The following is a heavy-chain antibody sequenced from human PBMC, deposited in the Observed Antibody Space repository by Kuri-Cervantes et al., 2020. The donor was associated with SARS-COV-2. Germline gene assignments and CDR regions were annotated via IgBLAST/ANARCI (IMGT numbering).Heavy chain of an antibody. CDR1: GFTFSEYS. V-gene: IGHV3-48*01. Sequence: GESLKISCAASGFTFSEYSMNWVRQAPGKGLEWVSYIGSSISIIYYADSMKGRFTISRDNAKNSLSLQMNSLRAEDTAVYYCARERYYSGHYVIDVLGQETTVTVSS. D-gene: IGHD3-10*01. J-gene: IGHJ6*02. CDR2: IGSSISII. CDR3: ARERYYSGHYVIDV.